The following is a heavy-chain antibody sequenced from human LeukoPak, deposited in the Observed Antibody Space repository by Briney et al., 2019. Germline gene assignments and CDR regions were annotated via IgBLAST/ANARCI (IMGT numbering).Heavy chain of an antibody. D-gene: IGHD3-10*01. CDR1: GFTFSSYS. CDR2: ISSSSSYI. CDR3: ASDPAYYYGSGSYYNGDY. Sequence: PGGSLRLSCAASGFTFSSYSMNWVRQAPGKGLEWVSSISSSSSYIYYADSVKGRFTISRDNAKNSLYLQMNSLRAEDTAVYYCASDPAYYYGSGSYYNGDYWGQGTLVTVSS. V-gene: IGHV3-21*01. J-gene: IGHJ4*02.